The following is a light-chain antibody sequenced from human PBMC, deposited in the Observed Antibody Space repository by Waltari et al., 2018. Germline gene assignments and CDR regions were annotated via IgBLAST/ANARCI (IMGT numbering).Light chain of an antibody. Sequence: QSALTQPASVSGSPGQSITLSCTGTSSDIGASYFVSWYQQHPGQAPKLTIFDVNKRPSGSSDRFAGSKSGNTASLTISRLQTGDEADYFCSAYTYSSPFAWAFGGGTKVTVL. CDR3: SAYTYSSPFAWA. V-gene: IGLV2-14*03. CDR1: SSDIGASYF. CDR2: DVN. J-gene: IGLJ3*02.